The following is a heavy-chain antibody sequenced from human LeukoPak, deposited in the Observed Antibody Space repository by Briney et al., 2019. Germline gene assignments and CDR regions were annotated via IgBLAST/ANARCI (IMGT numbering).Heavy chain of an antibody. Sequence: SETLSLTCTVSGGSISSSSYYWGWIRLPPGKGLEWIGSIYYSGSTYYNPSLKSRVTISVDTSKNQFSLKLSSVTAADTAVYYCAREGQAAARNWFDPWGQGTLVTVSS. V-gene: IGHV4-39*07. CDR1: GGSISSSSYY. CDR2: IYYSGST. D-gene: IGHD6-13*01. CDR3: AREGQAAARNWFDP. J-gene: IGHJ5*02.